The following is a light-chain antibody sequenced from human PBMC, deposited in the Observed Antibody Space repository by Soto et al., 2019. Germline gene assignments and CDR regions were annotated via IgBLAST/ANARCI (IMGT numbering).Light chain of an antibody. CDR2: SDD. CDR3: GAWDDSLSGLV. J-gene: IGLJ3*02. Sequence: QSVLTQPPSASATPGQRVIISCSGSSSNIGKNAVKWYQQFPGTAPKLLIHSDDQRPSGVPDRFSGFKSGTSASLTISALQSQDEAHYYCGAWDDSLSGLVFGGGTTVTVL. CDR1: SSNIGKNA. V-gene: IGLV1-44*01.